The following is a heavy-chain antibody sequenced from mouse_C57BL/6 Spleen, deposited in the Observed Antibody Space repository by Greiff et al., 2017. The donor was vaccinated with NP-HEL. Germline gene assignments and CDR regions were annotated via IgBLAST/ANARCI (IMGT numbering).Heavy chain of an antibody. Sequence: EVHLVESEGGLVQPGSSMKLSCTASGFTFSDYYMAWVRQVPEKGLEWVANINYDGSSTYYLDSLKSRFIISRDNAKNILYLQMSSLKSEDTATYYCARDRAVVATYWYFDVWGTGTTVTVSS. CDR2: INYDGSST. CDR3: ARDRAVVATYWYFDV. J-gene: IGHJ1*03. V-gene: IGHV5-16*01. D-gene: IGHD1-1*01. CDR1: GFTFSDYY.